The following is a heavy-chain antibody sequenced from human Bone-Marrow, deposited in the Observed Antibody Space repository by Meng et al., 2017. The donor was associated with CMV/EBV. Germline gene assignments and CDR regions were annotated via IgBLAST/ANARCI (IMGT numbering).Heavy chain of an antibody. V-gene: IGHV3-48*03. D-gene: IGHD3-3*01. CDR2: ISSSGSTI. Sequence: GGSLRLSCAASGFTFSSYEMNWVRQAPGKGLEWVSYISSSGSTIYYADSVKGRFTISRDNAKNSLFLQMNSLRAEDTAVYYCARDSRTYYDFWSGPLDAFDIWGQGTMVTVSS. J-gene: IGHJ3*02. CDR3: ARDSRTYYDFWSGPLDAFDI. CDR1: GFTFSSYE.